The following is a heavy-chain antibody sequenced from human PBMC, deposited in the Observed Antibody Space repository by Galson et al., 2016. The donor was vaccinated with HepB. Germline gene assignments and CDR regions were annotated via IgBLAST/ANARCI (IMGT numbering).Heavy chain of an antibody. Sequence: SLRLSCAASGITFSNYIMSWVRQTPGKGLEWVSGLTTSGTTTYYADSVKGRFTISRDNANNPVYLPMNSLRAEDSAVYDCASSGRRSAYSPRQWRPTSYFDYWSQGTRVTVSS. CDR1: GITFSNYI. CDR3: ASSGRRSAYSPRQWRPTSYFDY. V-gene: IGHV3-23*01. D-gene: IGHD3-3*01. CDR2: LTTSGTTT. J-gene: IGHJ4*02.